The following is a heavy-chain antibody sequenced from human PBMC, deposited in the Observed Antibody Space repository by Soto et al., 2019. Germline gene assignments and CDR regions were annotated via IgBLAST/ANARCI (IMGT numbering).Heavy chain of an antibody. CDR3: AKDIRGLHFDSSGLKD. Sequence: VGSLRLSCASSVFTFEDYTMHCVRQPPGKGLEWVSLISWDGGSTYYADSVKGRFTISKDNSKNSLYLQMNTLTNEDTALYYCAKDIRGLHFDSSGLKDWGQGTRVTVSS. J-gene: IGHJ4*02. D-gene: IGHD3-22*01. CDR1: VFTFEDYT. CDR2: ISWDGGST. V-gene: IGHV3-43*01.